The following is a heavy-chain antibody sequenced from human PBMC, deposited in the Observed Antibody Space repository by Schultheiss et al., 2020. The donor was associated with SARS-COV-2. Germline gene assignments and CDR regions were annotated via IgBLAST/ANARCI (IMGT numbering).Heavy chain of an antibody. CDR3: ARDLRSIAASLYFDL. CDR2: IYYSGST. CDR1: GGSISRGGYY. V-gene: IGHV4-31*03. J-gene: IGHJ2*01. Sequence: SETLSLTCTVSGGSISRGGYYWSWIRQHPGKGLEWIGYIYYSGSTYYNPSLKSRVTISVDTSKNQFSLKLSSVTAADTAVYYCARDLRSIAASLYFDLWGRGTLVTVSS. D-gene: IGHD6-6*01.